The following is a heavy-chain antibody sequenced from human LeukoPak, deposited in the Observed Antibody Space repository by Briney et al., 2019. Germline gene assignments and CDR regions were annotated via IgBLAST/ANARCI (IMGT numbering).Heavy chain of an antibody. V-gene: IGHV4-59*04. CDR1: GGSISDYY. CDR3: AKIRGYSYGSLDY. D-gene: IGHD5-18*01. CDR2: IFYSGST. J-gene: IGHJ4*02. Sequence: SETLSLTCTVSGGSISDYYWSWIRQPPGKGLEWIGYIFYSGSTYYNPSLKSRVTISVDTSKNQFSLKLSSVTAADTAVYYCAKIRGYSYGSLDYWGQGTLVTVSS.